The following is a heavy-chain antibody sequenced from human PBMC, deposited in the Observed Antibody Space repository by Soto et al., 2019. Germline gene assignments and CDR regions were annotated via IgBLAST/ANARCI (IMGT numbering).Heavy chain of an antibody. Sequence: PSETLSLTCSVSGGSINNTAYYWAWIRQPQGKGLEWIGSAYYTGSTYYKPSLKSQVTISLDTSKNQFSLRLRSVTAADTGVYYCAREWDKATVPRADYWGQGTLVTVSS. CDR3: AREWDKATVPRADY. CDR2: AYYTGST. CDR1: GGSINNTAYY. D-gene: IGHD5-18*01. V-gene: IGHV4-39*07. J-gene: IGHJ4*01.